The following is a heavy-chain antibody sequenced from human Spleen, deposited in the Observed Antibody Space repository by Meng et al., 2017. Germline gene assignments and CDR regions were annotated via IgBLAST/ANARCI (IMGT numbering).Heavy chain of an antibody. V-gene: IGHV1-2*06. CDR2: INPKSGDT. CDR1: GYNFPDYY. D-gene: IGHD6-25*01. J-gene: IGHJ4*02. CDR3: ARDEDISAAGKLFGDY. Sequence: ASVKVSCKPSGYNFPDYYIHWVRRAPGQGLEWRGRINPKSGDTHYAQKFQARVTMTGDTSIRTAYMELSGLRSDDTAMYYCARDEDISAAGKLFGDYWGQGTLVTVSS.